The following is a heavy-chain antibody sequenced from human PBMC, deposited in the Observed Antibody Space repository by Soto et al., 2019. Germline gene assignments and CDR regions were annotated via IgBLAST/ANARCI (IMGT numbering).Heavy chain of an antibody. D-gene: IGHD2-2*01. Sequence: GGSLRLSCAASGFTLSSYAMHWVRQAPGKGLEWVAVISYDGSNKYYADSVKGRFTISRDNSKNTLYLQMNSLRAEDTAVYYCARCPKIVLVPAAMPYWFDPWGQGTLVTVSS. J-gene: IGHJ5*02. CDR2: ISYDGSNK. CDR1: GFTLSSYA. V-gene: IGHV3-30-3*01. CDR3: ARCPKIVLVPAAMPYWFDP.